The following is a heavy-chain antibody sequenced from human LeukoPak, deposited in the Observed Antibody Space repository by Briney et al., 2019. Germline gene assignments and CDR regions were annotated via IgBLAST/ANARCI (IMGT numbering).Heavy chain of an antibody. CDR1: GGPISSSTYY. D-gene: IGHD1-1*01. J-gene: IGHJ3*02. CDR2: IYYSGST. V-gene: IGHV4-39*07. CDR3: ARISHETGSDAFDI. Sequence: LSETLSLTCTVSGGPISSSTYYWGWIRQPPGKGLEWIGSIYYSGSTYYNPSLKSRVTISVDTSKNQFSLKLSSVTAADTAVYYCARISHETGSDAFDIWGQGTMVTVSS.